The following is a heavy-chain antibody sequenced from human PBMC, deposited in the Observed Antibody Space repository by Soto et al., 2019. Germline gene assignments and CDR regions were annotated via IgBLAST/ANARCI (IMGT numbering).Heavy chain of an antibody. V-gene: IGHV1-2*02. CDR3: ASAAVTGTAGLDF. CDR2: INPNSGGT. D-gene: IGHD6-19*01. CDR1: GYTFSGFY. Sequence: ASVKVSCKASGYTFSGFYMHWVRQAPGQGLEWMGWINPNSGGTKSAEKFQGRVTMTRGTSISTAYMELSRLTSDDTAVYYCASAAVTGTAGLDFWGQGTQVTVSS. J-gene: IGHJ4*02.